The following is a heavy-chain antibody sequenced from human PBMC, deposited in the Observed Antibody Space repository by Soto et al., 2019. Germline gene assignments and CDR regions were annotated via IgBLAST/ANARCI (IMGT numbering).Heavy chain of an antibody. Sequence: QVQLVESEGGVVQPGRSLRLSCTASGFTFSNYGMHWVRQAPGKGLEWVTVISYDGNVAYYADSVKGRFTSSRDHSKNTLYLQMNSLRTEDTAVYYCAKEGPITNWYFDYWGQGTLVTVSS. D-gene: IGHD1-1*01. CDR2: ISYDGNVA. CDR3: AKEGPITNWYFDY. CDR1: GFTFSNYG. J-gene: IGHJ4*02. V-gene: IGHV3-30*18.